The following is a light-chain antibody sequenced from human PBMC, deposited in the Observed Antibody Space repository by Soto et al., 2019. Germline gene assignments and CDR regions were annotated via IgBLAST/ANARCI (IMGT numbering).Light chain of an antibody. CDR2: GAS. CDR1: QVIGSRY. CDR3: QQFGSSIPHT. J-gene: IGKJ2*01. Sequence: EIVMTQSPGTLSLSPGERATISCRASQVIGSRYLAWYHQKSGQAHRLLIYGASSRATGIPDRLSGSGSGTDFTLTISRLEPEDFGVYYCQQFGSSIPHTFGQGTKLEIK. V-gene: IGKV3-20*01.